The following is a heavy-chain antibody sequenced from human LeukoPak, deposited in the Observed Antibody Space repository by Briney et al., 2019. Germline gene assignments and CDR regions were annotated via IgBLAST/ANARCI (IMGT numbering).Heavy chain of an antibody. CDR2: INHSGST. Sequence: SETLSLTCAVYGGSFSGYYWSWIRQPPGKGLEWIGEINHSGSTNYNPSLKSRVTISVDTSKNQFSLKLSSVTAADTAVYYCARGRRLFEYKLLSGATDYWGQGTLVTVSS. CDR1: GGSFSGYY. CDR3: ARGRRLFEYKLLSGATDY. V-gene: IGHV4-34*01. D-gene: IGHD2-2*01. J-gene: IGHJ4*02.